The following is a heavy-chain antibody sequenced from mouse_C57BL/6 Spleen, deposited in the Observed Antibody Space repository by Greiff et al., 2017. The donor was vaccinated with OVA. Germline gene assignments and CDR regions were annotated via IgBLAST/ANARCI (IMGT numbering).Heavy chain of an antibody. Sequence: VQLQQSGPGLVKPSQSLSLTCSVTGYSITSGYYWNWIRQFPGNKLEWMGYISYDGSNNYNPSLKNRISITRDTSKNQFFLKLNSVTTEDTATYYCAREGSNYAMDYWGQGTSVTVSS. V-gene: IGHV3-6*01. CDR2: ISYDGSN. J-gene: IGHJ4*01. CDR1: GYSITSGYY. D-gene: IGHD1-1*01. CDR3: AREGSNYAMDY.